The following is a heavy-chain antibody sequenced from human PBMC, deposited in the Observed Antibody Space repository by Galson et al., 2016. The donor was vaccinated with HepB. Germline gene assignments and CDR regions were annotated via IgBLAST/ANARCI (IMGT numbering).Heavy chain of an antibody. J-gene: IGHJ5*02. CDR1: GYTFTNFA. Sequence: SVKVSCKASGYTFTNFAMHWVRQAPGQRLEWMGGINAGNGNTKYSQNLQGRVTITRDTAARTGYMEPSSLRSEDTAVYYCARDTFRGMFDPWGQGTLVTVSS. D-gene: IGHD2/OR15-2a*01. V-gene: IGHV1-3*01. CDR2: INAGNGNT. CDR3: ARDTFRGMFDP.